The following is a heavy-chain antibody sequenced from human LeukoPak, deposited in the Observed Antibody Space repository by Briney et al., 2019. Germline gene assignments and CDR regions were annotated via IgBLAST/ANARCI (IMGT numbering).Heavy chain of an antibody. J-gene: IGHJ3*02. Sequence: TGGSLRLSCAATGFTFDDYAMHWVRQAPGKGLEWVSGISWNSGSIGYANSVKGRFTISRDNAKNSLYLQMNSLRAEDTALYYCAKDIDSSWYSAFDIWGQGTMVTVSS. V-gene: IGHV3-9*01. CDR1: GFTFDDYA. D-gene: IGHD6-13*01. CDR3: AKDIDSSWYSAFDI. CDR2: ISWNSGSI.